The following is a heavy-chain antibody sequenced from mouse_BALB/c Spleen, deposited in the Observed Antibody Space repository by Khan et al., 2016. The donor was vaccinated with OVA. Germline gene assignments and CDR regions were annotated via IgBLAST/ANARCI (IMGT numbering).Heavy chain of an antibody. D-gene: IGHD2-14*01. CDR1: GYTFTSYW. J-gene: IGHJ3*01. V-gene: IGHV1-69*02. CDR3: TSRYFPWFAY. Sequence: QVQLQQPGAELVRPGASVKLSCKASGYTFTSYWINWVKQRPGQGLEWIGNIYPSDSYTNYNQKFKDKATLTVDKSSSTAYMQLSSPTSKDSAVYYCTSRYFPWFAYWGQGTLVTVSA. CDR2: IYPSDSYT.